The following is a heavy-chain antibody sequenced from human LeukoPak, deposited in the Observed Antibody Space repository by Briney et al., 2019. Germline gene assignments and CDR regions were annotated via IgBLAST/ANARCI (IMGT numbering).Heavy chain of an antibody. D-gene: IGHD1-1*01. CDR1: GGSISGYY. CDR2: IYHSGNT. V-gene: IGHV4-59*08. J-gene: IGHJ4*02. CDR3: ARRTTVAPEYHFGS. Sequence: PSETLSLTCTVSGGSISGYYWTWIRQPSGKGLEWIGYIYHSGNTNYNPSLKSRVTISLDMSKNQFSLKLTSVTAADTAVYYCARRTTVAPEYHFGSWGQGILVTVSS.